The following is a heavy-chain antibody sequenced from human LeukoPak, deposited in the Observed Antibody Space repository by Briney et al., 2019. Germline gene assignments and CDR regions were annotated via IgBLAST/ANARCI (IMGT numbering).Heavy chain of an antibody. CDR1: GFTFSSYW. D-gene: IGHD5-12*01. V-gene: IGHV3-7*03. CDR3: ARELRVATITAYWYFDL. CDR2: IKQDGSEK. Sequence: GGSLRLSCAASGFTFSSYWMSWVRQAPGKGLKWVANIKQDGSEKYYVDSVKGRFTISRDNAKNSLYLQMNSLRAEDTAVYYCARELRVATITAYWYFDLWGRGTLVTVSS. J-gene: IGHJ2*01.